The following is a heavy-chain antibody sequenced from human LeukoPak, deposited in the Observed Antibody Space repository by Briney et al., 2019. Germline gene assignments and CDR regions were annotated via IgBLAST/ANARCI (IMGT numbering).Heavy chain of an antibody. D-gene: IGHD6-19*01. J-gene: IGHJ4*02. V-gene: IGHV1-8*01. CDR2: MNPNSGNT. CDR1: GYTFTSYD. CDR3: ARGQSGWHGLDSDY. Sequence: GASVKVSCKASGYTFTSYDINWVRQATGQGLGWMGWMNPNSGNTGYAQKFQGRVTMTRNTSISTAYMELSSLRSEDTAVYYCARGQSGWHGLDSDYWGQGTLVTVSS.